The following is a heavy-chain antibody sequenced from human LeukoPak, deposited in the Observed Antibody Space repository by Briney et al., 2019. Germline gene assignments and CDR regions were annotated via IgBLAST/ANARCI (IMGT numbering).Heavy chain of an antibody. CDR3: ATAIVVVGHDAFDI. D-gene: IGHD3-22*01. CDR1: GFTVSSNY. CDR2: IYSGGST. J-gene: IGHJ3*02. Sequence: TGGSLRLSCAASGFTVSSNYMSWVRQAPGKGLEWVSVIYSGGSTYYADSVKGRFTISRDNSKNTLYLQMNSLRAEDTAVYYCATAIVVVGHDAFDIWGQGTMVTVSS. V-gene: IGHV3-53*01.